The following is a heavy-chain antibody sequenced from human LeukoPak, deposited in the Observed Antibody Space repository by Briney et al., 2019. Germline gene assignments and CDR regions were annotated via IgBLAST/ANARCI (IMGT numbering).Heavy chain of an antibody. CDR2: TYYRSEWYN. V-gene: IGHV6-1*01. CDR1: GDSVSSNSAA. CDR3: ARTTRVSFDY. Sequence: QTLSLTCAISGDSVSSNSAAWNWIRQSPSRGLEWLGRTYYRSEWYNDYAVSVTSRITVNPDTSKNHFSLHLNSVTPEDTATYYCARTTRVSFDYWGQGTLVTVSS. J-gene: IGHJ4*02. D-gene: IGHD2-2*01.